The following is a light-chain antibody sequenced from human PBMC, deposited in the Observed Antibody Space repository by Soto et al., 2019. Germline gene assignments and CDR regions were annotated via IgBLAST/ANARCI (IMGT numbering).Light chain of an antibody. CDR3: CSYGGSSTFVV. CDR2: EGS. J-gene: IGLJ2*01. CDR1: SSDVGSYNL. V-gene: IGLV2-23*03. Sequence: QSALTQPASVSGSPGQSITISCTGTSSDVGSYNLVSWYQQHPGKAPKLMIYEGSKRPSGVSNRFSGSKSGNTASLTISGLQAEEGADYYCCSYGGSSTFVVFGGGTKVTVL.